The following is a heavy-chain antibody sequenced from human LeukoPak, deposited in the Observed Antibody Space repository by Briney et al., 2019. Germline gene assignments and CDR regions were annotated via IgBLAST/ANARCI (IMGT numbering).Heavy chain of an antibody. CDR2: ISYDGSNK. Sequence: PGGSLRLSCAASGFTFSSYAMHWVRQAPGKGLEWVAVISYDGSNKYYADSVKGRFTISRDNSKNTLYLQMNSLRAEDTAVYFCASSKYRYGDNWFDPWGQGTLVTVSS. CDR3: ASSKYRYGDNWFDP. CDR1: GFTFSSYA. J-gene: IGHJ5*02. D-gene: IGHD5-18*01. V-gene: IGHV3-30*04.